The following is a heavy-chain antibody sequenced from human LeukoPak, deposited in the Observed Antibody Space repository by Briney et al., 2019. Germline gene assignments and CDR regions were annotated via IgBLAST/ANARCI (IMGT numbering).Heavy chain of an antibody. J-gene: IGHJ6*03. Sequence: SETLSLTCTVSGGSISDGGYYWSWIRQHPGKGLEWIGCIYDTASTFYNPSLKSRVTISMHTSNKQFSLRLSSATAADTAVYYCARNTGIGAAGSPSYYYYYYMDVWGKGTTVTVSS. CDR3: ARNTGIGAAGSPSYYYYYYMDV. D-gene: IGHD6-13*01. CDR1: GGSISDGGYY. CDR2: IYDTAST. V-gene: IGHV4-31*03.